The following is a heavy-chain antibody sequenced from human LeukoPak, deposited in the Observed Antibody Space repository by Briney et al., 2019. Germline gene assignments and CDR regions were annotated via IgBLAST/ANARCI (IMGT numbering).Heavy chain of an antibody. CDR1: GGSIRTSGNY. Sequence: SQTLSLTCTVSGGSIRTSGNYWSWTRYHPGKGLEWMGCIYYSGTTYDSPSLKSRLTVSVDTSKNQFFLDLTSVTAADTAVYYCARLVYGNGWQIDYWGRGTLVTVSS. J-gene: IGHJ4*02. CDR3: ARLVYGNGWQIDY. CDR2: IYYSGTT. D-gene: IGHD2-8*01. V-gene: IGHV4-31*03.